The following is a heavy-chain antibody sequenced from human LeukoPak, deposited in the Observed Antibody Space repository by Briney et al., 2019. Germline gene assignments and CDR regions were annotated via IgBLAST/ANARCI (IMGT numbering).Heavy chain of an antibody. J-gene: IGHJ5*02. D-gene: IGHD2-2*01. CDR3: ARDNSWDIVVVPAASNWFDP. CDR1: GYTFTGYY. V-gene: IGHV1-2*02. CDR2: INPNSGGT. Sequence: GASVKVSCKASGYTFTGYYMRWVRQAPGQGLEWMGWINPNSGGTNYAQKFQGRVTMTRDTSISTAYMELSRLRSDDTAVYYCARDNSWDIVVVPAASNWFDPWGQGTLVTVSS.